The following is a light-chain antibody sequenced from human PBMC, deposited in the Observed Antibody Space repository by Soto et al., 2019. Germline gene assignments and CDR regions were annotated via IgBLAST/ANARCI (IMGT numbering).Light chain of an antibody. J-gene: IGKJ4*01. CDR1: LRVSNY. CDR2: AAS. CDR3: QQSSSAPLT. V-gene: IGKV3-11*01. Sequence: EIEMTQSPSSLSASLGERATISCRASLRVSNYLVWYQQKPGQIPRLLIYAASNRAAGIPARLSGSGSGTDFTLTISRLEPEDVAAYYCQQSSSAPLTFGGGTKV.